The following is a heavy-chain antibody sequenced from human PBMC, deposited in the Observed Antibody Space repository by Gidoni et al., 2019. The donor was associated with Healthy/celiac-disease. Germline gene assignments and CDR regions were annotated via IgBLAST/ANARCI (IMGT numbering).Heavy chain of an antibody. Sequence: QLQLQESGPGLVKPPETLSLTCTVSGGSISSSSYYWGWIRQPPGKGLEWIGSIYYSGSTSYNPSLKSRVTISVDTSKNQFSLKLSSVTAADTDVYYCARIRAGTTFWFDPWGQGTLVTVSS. CDR2: IYYSGST. D-gene: IGHD1-7*01. V-gene: IGHV4-39*01. CDR3: ARIRAGTTFWFDP. J-gene: IGHJ5*02. CDR1: GGSISSSSYY.